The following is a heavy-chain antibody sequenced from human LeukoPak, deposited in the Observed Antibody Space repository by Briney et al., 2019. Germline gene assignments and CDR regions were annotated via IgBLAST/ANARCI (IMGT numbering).Heavy chain of an antibody. CDR3: ARGGPWFGELLSYYFDY. J-gene: IGHJ4*02. CDR2: IYYSGST. CDR1: GGSISRGGYY. Sequence: SQTLPLTCTVSGGSISRGGYYWSWIRQHPWKGPEWMGYIYYSGSTYYNPSLKSRLTISVDTSKNQFSLKLSSVTAADTAVYYCARGGPWFGELLSYYFDYWGQGTLVTVSS. V-gene: IGHV4-31*03. D-gene: IGHD3-10*01.